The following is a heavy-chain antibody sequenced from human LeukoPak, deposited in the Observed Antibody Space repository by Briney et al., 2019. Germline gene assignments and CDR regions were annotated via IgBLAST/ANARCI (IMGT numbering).Heavy chain of an antibody. CDR2: MNPNSGNT. V-gene: IGHV1-8*03. CDR1: GYTFTSYD. Sequence: ASVKVSCKASGYTFTSYDINWVRQATGQGLEWMGWMNPNSGNTGYAQKFQGRVTITRNTSISTAYMELSSLRSEDTVVYYCARGLEYYDFWSGYLNWFDPWGQGTLVTVSS. D-gene: IGHD3-3*01. CDR3: ARGLEYYDFWSGYLNWFDP. J-gene: IGHJ5*02.